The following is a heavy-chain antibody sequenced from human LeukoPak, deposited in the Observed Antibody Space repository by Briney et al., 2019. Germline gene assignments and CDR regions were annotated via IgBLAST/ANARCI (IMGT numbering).Heavy chain of an antibody. J-gene: IGHJ4*02. Sequence: ASVTFSCRVSGYTLTELSMHWVRQAPGKGLEWMGGFDPEDGETIYAQKFQGRVTMTEDTSTDTAYMELSSLRSEDTAVYYCATDPGELLGAYDYWGQGTLVTVSS. CDR3: ATDPGELLGAYDY. D-gene: IGHD1-26*01. CDR1: GYTLTELS. CDR2: FDPEDGET. V-gene: IGHV1-24*01.